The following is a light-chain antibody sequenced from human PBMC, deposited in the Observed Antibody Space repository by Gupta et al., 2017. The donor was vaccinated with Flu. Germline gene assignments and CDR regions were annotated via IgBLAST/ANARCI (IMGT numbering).Light chain of an antibody. CDR3: QQYFSSPFT. CDR1: QSVLYSSNNKIY. V-gene: IGKV4-1*01. Sequence: DIVMTQSPDSLAVSLGERATINCKSSQSVLYSSNNKIYLAWFQQKPGQPPKLLIYWASTRESGVPDRFSGSGSGTDFTLTISSLQAEDVAVYYCQQYFSSPFTFGPGTKVDIK. J-gene: IGKJ3*01. CDR2: WAS.